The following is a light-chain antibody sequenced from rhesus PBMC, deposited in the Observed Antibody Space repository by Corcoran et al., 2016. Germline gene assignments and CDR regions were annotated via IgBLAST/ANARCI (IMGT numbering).Light chain of an antibody. CDR1: QVISND. V-gene: IGKV1-80*01. J-gene: IGKJ2*01. Sequence: DIQMTQSPSSLSASVGDRVTITCRASQVISNDLAWYQQKPGETHKLLLFETSSLQSGIPSRFSGSGSGTDFTLTISSLQSEDVATYDCQQYYNTPYSFGQGTKVEIK. CDR3: QQYYNTPYS. CDR2: ETS.